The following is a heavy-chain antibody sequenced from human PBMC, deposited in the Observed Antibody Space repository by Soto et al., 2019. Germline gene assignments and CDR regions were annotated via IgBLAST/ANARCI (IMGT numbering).Heavy chain of an antibody. CDR1: GGSFSGYY. J-gene: IGHJ4*02. V-gene: IGHV4-34*01. CDR3: DTYYYDSSGYYLFDY. Sequence: QVQLQQWGAGLLKPSETLSLTCAVYGGSFSGYYWSWIRQPPGKGLEWIGEINHSGSTNYNPSLKSRVTIPVDTSKNQFSLKLSSVTAADTAVYYCDTYYYDSSGYYLFDYWGQGTLVTVSS. CDR2: INHSGST. D-gene: IGHD3-22*01.